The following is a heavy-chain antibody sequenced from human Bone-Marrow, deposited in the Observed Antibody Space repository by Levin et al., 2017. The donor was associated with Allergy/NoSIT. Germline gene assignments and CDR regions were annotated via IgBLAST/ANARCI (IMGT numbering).Heavy chain of an antibody. J-gene: IGHJ4*02. CDR3: ARTFGSSPIDY. V-gene: IGHV3-7*01. Sequence: LSLTCAASGFTFSSYWMSWVRQAPGTGLEWVATIKLDGSEKYYVDSVKGRFTISRDNAKSSLYLQMDSLRADDTAVYYCARTFGSSPIDYWGQGALVTVSS. CDR1: GFTFSSYW. D-gene: IGHD3-16*01. CDR2: IKLDGSEK.